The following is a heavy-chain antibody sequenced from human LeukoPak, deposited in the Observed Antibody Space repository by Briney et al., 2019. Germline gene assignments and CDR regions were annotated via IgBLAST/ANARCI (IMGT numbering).Heavy chain of an antibody. Sequence: GSLRLSCAASGFTFSSYWMSWVRQAPGKGLEWVANIKQDGSEKYYVDSVKGRFTISRDNAKNSLYLQMNSPRAEDTAVYYCARVSQYYDFWSGYYVPYGMDVWGQGTTVTVSS. CDR1: GFTFSSYW. D-gene: IGHD3-3*01. CDR2: IKQDGSEK. V-gene: IGHV3-7*01. CDR3: ARVSQYYDFWSGYYVPYGMDV. J-gene: IGHJ6*02.